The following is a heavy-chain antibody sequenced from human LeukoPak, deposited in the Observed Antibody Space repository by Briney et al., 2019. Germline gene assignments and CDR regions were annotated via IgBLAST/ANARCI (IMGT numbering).Heavy chain of an antibody. CDR2: ISSSGSTI. CDR1: GFTFSSYE. J-gene: IGHJ4*02. V-gene: IGHV3-48*03. Sequence: GGSLRLSCAASGFTFSSYEMNWVRQAPGKGLEWVSYISSSGSTIYYADSVKGRFTISRDNAKDSLYLQMNSLRAEDTAVYYCARDTGIVGATDYWGQGTLVTVSS. D-gene: IGHD1-26*01. CDR3: ARDTGIVGATDY.